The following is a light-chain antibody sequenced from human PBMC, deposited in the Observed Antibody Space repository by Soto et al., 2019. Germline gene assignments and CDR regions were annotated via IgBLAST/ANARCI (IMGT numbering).Light chain of an antibody. CDR3: QAWDSGSAHVV. Sequence: SYELTQPPSVSVAPGKTASISCGGNDIGSKGVHWYQQKPGQAPVLVIYSDTDLPPVITERFSGSNSANLATLTISRVEAGDEADYYCQAWDSGSAHVVFGGGTKLTVL. CDR2: SDT. J-gene: IGLJ2*01. V-gene: IGLV3-21*01. CDR1: DIGSKG.